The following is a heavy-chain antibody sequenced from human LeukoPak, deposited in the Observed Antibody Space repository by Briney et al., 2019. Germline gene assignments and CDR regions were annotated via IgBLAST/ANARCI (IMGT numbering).Heavy chain of an antibody. V-gene: IGHV3-48*02. CDR2: ISSSGGTT. Sequence: GGSLRLSCAASGFTFSSYSINWVRQAPGKGLEWVSYISSSGGTTYYADSVKGRFTLSRDNAKNSLYLQMNSLRDEDAAVYYCARVRRDYGDYSVDFWGQGTLVTVSS. J-gene: IGHJ4*02. D-gene: IGHD4-17*01. CDR3: ARVRRDYGDYSVDF. CDR1: GFTFSSYS.